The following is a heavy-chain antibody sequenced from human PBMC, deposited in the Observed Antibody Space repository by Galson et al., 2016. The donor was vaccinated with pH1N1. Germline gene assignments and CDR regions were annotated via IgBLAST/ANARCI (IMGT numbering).Heavy chain of an antibody. CDR3: AKDGHYSGSYLRAQHFQH. CDR1: GFTFDDYA. Sequence: SLRLSCADSGFTFDDYAMHWVRQTPGKGLEWVSGISWTSATIDYADSVKGRFTISRDNAKNSLYLQMNSLRPEDTALYYCAKDGHYSGSYLRAQHFQHWGQGTLVTVSS. V-gene: IGHV3-9*01. D-gene: IGHD1-26*01. CDR2: ISWTSATI. J-gene: IGHJ1*01.